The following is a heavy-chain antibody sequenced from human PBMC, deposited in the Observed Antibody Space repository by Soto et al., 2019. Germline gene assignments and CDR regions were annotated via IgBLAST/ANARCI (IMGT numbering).Heavy chain of an antibody. V-gene: IGHV4-31*03. J-gene: IGHJ6*03. CDR2: IYYSGST. D-gene: IGHD2-15*01. CDR3: ARDRTGDCSGGSCYSGLNYYYSFDV. CDR1: GGSISSGGYY. Sequence: QVQLQESGPGLVKPSQTLSLTCTVSGGSISSGGYYWSWIRQHPGKGLVWIGYIYYSGSTYYNPSLKTRGIISVDTSKNQCSLTLSSVTAADTAVYDCARDRTGDCSGGSCYSGLNYYYSFDVWGKGTTVTVSS.